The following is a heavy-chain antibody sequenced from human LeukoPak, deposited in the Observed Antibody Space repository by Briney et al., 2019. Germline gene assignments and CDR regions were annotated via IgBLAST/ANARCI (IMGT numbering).Heavy chain of an antibody. CDR2: IFDFGTT. CDR1: GGSISGHY. D-gene: IGHD2-21*01. CDR3: ARDRGHQVIRK. V-gene: IGHV4-59*11. J-gene: IGHJ4*02. Sequence: SETLSLTCTVSGGSISGHYWSWIRQPPGKGLEWIGYIFDFGTTNYNPSLKSRVTISADTSQNQLSLKLNSVSAADTAVYFCARDRGHQVIRKWGQGTLVTVSS.